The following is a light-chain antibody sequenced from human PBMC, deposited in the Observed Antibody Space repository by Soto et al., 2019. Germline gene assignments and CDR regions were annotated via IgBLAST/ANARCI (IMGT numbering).Light chain of an antibody. J-gene: IGLJ1*01. CDR2: RNN. V-gene: IGLV1-47*01. CDR1: SSNIGSNY. Sequence: SVLTQPPSGSGTPRQRGSISCSGSSSNIGSNYVYWYQQLPGTAPKLLIYRNNQRPSGVPDRFSGSKSGTSASLAISGLRSEDEADYYCAAWDDSLSGYVFGTGTKVTVL. CDR3: AAWDDSLSGYV.